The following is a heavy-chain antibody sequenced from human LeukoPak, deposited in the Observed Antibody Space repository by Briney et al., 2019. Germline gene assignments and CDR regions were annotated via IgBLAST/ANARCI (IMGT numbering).Heavy chain of an antibody. V-gene: IGHV3-11*04. Sequence: GGSLRLSCAASGFTFSDYYMSWIRRAPGKGLEWVSYISSSGSTIYYADSVKGRFTISRDNAKNSLYLQMNSLRAEDTAVYYCARDLAGSGYSYGAFDYWGQGTLVTVSS. CDR2: ISSSGSTI. CDR1: GFTFSDYY. D-gene: IGHD5-18*01. CDR3: ARDLAGSGYSYGAFDY. J-gene: IGHJ4*02.